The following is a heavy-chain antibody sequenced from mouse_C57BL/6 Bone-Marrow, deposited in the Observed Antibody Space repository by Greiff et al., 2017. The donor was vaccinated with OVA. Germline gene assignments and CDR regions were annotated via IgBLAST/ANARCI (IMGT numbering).Heavy chain of an antibody. V-gene: IGHV1-82*01. CDR2: IYPGDGDT. J-gene: IGHJ2*01. CDR3: ATLTPDY. CDR1: GYAFSSSW. D-gene: IGHD4-1*01. Sequence: QVQLQQSGPELVKPGASVKISCKASGYAFSSSWMNWVKQRPGKGLEWIGRIYPGDGDTNYNGKFKGKATLTADKSSSTAYMQLSSLTSEDSAVYFCATLTPDYWGQGTTRTVSS.